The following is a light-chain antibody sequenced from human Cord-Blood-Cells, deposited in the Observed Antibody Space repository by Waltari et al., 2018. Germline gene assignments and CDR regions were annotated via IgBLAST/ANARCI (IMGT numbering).Light chain of an antibody. CDR2: LNRDGSH. Sequence: QLVLTQSPSASASLGASVKLTCTLSSGHSRYAIACHQQQPEKGPRYLMKLNRDGSHSKGDGIPDRFSGSSSGAERYLTISSLQSEDEADYYCQTWGTGPWVFGGGTKLTVL. J-gene: IGLJ3*02. V-gene: IGLV4-69*01. CDR1: SGHSRYA. CDR3: QTWGTGPWV.